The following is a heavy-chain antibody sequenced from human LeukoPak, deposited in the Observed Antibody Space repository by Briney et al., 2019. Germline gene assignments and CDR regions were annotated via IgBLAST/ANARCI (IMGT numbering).Heavy chain of an antibody. Sequence: GGSLRLSCAASGFTFSSYSMNWVRQAPGKGLEWVSSISSSSSYIYYADSVKGRFTISRDNAKNSLYLQMNSLRAEDTAVYYCAGDHDTAMVYFDYWGQGTLVTVSS. V-gene: IGHV3-21*01. J-gene: IGHJ4*02. D-gene: IGHD5-18*01. CDR3: AGDHDTAMVYFDY. CDR1: GFTFSSYS. CDR2: ISSSSSYI.